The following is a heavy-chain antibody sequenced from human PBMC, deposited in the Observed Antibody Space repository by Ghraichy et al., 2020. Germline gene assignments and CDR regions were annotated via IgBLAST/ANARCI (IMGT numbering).Heavy chain of an antibody. CDR2: IIPIFGTS. J-gene: IGHJ4*02. Sequence: SVKVSCKASGGTFSSYAISWVRQAPGQGLEWMGGIIPIFGTSNYAQKFQGRVTITADESTSTAYMELSSLRSEDTAVYYCARGPNYDYVWGSYRSFDYWGQGTRVTVSS. CDR1: GGTFSSYA. D-gene: IGHD3-16*02. V-gene: IGHV1-69*13. CDR3: ARGPNYDYVWGSYRSFDY.